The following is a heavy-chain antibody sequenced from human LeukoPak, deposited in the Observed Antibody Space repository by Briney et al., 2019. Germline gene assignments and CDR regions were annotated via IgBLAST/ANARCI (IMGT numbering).Heavy chain of an antibody. CDR3: ARVSTTTSFDY. Sequence: ASVKVSCKASGYTFTSYGISWVRQAPGQGLEWMGWINTNTGNPTYAQGFTGRFVFSLDTSVSTAYLQISSLKAEDTAVYYCARVSTTTSFDYWGQGTLVTVSS. V-gene: IGHV7-4-1*02. CDR1: GYTFTSYG. CDR2: INTNTGNP. D-gene: IGHD4-17*01. J-gene: IGHJ4*02.